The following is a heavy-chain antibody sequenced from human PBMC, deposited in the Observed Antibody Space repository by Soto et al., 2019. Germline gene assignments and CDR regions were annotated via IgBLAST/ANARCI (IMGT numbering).Heavy chain of an antibody. V-gene: IGHV3-7*01. CDR3: ARDSPFDY. Sequence: DSVKGRFTISRDNAQKSLFLQMNSLRAEDTAVYYCARDSPFDYCGQGTLVTVSS. J-gene: IGHJ4*02.